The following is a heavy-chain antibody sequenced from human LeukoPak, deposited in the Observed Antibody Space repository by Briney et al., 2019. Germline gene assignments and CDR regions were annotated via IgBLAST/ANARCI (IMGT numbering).Heavy chain of an antibody. CDR3: ARVWAHYYYYMDV. CDR1: GGSFTGYY. V-gene: IGHV4-34*01. Sequence: SETLSLTCAVYGGSFTGYYWSWIRQPPGKGREGIGEINHSGSTNYNPSLKSRVTISVDTSKNQFSLKLSSVTAADTALYYCARVWAHYYYYMDVWGKGTTVTVSS. D-gene: IGHD3-16*01. J-gene: IGHJ6*03. CDR2: INHSGST.